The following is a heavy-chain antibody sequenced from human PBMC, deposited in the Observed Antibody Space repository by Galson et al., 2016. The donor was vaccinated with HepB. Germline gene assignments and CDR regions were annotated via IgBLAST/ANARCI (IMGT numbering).Heavy chain of an antibody. CDR1: GFTLSTFG. Sequence: LRLSCAASGFTLSTFGMHWVRQAPGKGLEWVALMWYDGSTKYYADSVKGRFTISGGNSKNTVYLQMNSLRVEDTAVYYCARDRGGGYYSMDVWGQGTTVTVSS. CDR2: MWYDGSTK. D-gene: IGHD3-16*01. CDR3: ARDRGGGYYSMDV. V-gene: IGHV3-33*01. J-gene: IGHJ6*02.